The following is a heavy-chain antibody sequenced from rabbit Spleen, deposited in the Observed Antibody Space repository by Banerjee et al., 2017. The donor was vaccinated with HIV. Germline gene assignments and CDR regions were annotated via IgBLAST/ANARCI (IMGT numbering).Heavy chain of an antibody. V-gene: IGHV1S45*01. CDR1: GFSFSSVFW. J-gene: IGHJ6*01. CDR2: IEAGSSGFT. D-gene: IGHD1-1*01. CDR3: ARDTSSSFSSYGMDL. Sequence: QEQLEESGGDLVKPGASLTLTCTTSGFSFSSVFWMCWVRQAPGKGLEWIACIEAGSSGFTYFASWAKGRFTISKTSSTTVTLQMTSLTAADTATYFCARDTSSSFSSYGMDLWGPGTLVTVS.